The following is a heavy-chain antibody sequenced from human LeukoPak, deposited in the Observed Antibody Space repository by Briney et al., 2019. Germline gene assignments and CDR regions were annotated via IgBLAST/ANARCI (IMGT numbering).Heavy chain of an antibody. CDR3: ARDGFDFWSGYPTXVDY. D-gene: IGHD3-3*01. J-gene: IGHJ4*02. CDR2: ISSSSNTI. Sequence: GGSLRLSCAASGFTFSSFSMNWVRQAPGKGLEWVSYISSSSNTIYYADSVKGRFTISRDNANNSLYLQMNSLRAEDTAVYYCARDGFDFWSGYPTXVDYWGQGRLVTVSS. V-gene: IGHV3-48*01. CDR1: GFTFSSFS.